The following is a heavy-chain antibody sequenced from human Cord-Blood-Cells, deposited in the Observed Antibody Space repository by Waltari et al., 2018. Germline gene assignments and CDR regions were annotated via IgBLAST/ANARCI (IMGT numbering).Heavy chain of an antibody. V-gene: IGHV4-31*03. J-gene: IGHJ2*01. Sequence: QVQLLESGPGLVKPSQTLSLTCTVSGGPITSGGTYWRWIRQHPGKGLEWIGYIYYSGSTYYNPSLKSRVTISVDTSKNQFSLKLSSVTAADTAVYYCARDRESSSWYWYFDLWGRGTLVTVSS. CDR3: ARDRESSSWYWYFDL. D-gene: IGHD6-13*01. CDR2: IYYSGST. CDR1: GGPITSGGTY.